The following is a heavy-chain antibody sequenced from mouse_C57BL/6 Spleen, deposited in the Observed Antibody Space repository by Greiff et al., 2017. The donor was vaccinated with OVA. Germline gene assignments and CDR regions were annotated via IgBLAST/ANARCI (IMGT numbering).Heavy chain of an antibody. D-gene: IGHD2-13*01. J-gene: IGHJ4*01. Sequence: VQLQQSGAELVKPGASVKLSCKASGYTFTSYWMQWVKQRPGQGLEWIGEIDPSDSYTNYNQKFKGKATLTVDTSSSTAYMQLSSLTSEDSAVYYCASGIYYGDYYAMDYWGQGTSVTVSS. V-gene: IGHV1-50*01. CDR3: ASGIYYGDYYAMDY. CDR2: IDPSDSYT. CDR1: GYTFTSYW.